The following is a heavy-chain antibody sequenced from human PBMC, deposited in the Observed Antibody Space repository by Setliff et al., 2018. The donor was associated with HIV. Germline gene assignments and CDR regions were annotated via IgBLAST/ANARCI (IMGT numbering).Heavy chain of an antibody. J-gene: IGHJ4*02. V-gene: IGHV4-39*07. CDR2: IYDNEKT. CDR3: ARLPQD. CDR1: GGSISSSSYY. Sequence: NPSETLSLTCTVSGGSISSSSYYWGWIRQPPGKGLEWIGYIYDNEKTFYNPSLKSRVTITVDTSKNQISLQLTSVTAEDTALYYCARLPQDWGQGTLVTVSS.